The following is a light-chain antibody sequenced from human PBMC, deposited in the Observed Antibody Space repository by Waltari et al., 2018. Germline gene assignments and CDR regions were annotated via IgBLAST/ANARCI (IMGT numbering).Light chain of an antibody. J-gene: IGLJ3*02. Sequence: QSALTQPASVSGSPGQSITISCLGSSSDVGAYKYVSWFQQHPGKAPKLIMYDASTRPSGTSDRFSGSKSGNTASLTISGLQAEDEADYYCSSYTTSRTWVFGGGTKLTVL. CDR3: SSYTTSRTWV. CDR2: DAS. CDR1: SSDVGAYKY. V-gene: IGLV2-14*03.